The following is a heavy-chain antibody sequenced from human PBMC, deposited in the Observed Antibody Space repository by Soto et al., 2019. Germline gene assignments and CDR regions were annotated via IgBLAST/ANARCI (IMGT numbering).Heavy chain of an antibody. D-gene: IGHD3-22*01. J-gene: IGHJ3*02. V-gene: IGHV3-33*01. CDR1: GFTFSSYG. CDR3: AREMDYYDSSGYYGGSIDAFDI. Sequence: QVQLVESGGGVVQPGRSLRLSCAASGFTFSSYGMHWVRQAPGKGLEWVAVIWYDGSNKYYADSVKGRFTISRDNSKNTLYLQMNSLRAEDTAVYYCAREMDYYDSSGYYGGSIDAFDIWGQGTMVTVSS. CDR2: IWYDGSNK.